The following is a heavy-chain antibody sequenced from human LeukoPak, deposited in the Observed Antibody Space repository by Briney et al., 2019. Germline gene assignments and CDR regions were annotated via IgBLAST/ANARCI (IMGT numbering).Heavy chain of an antibody. CDR3: AKGYGSGTYYDGYYYYMDV. CDR2: ISGSGGST. Sequence: GGSLRLSCAASGFTFSSYGMSWVRQAPGKGLEWVSAISGSGGSTYYADSVKGRFTISRDNSKNTLYLQMNSLRAEDTAVYYCAKGYGSGTYYDGYYYYMDVWGKGTTVTISS. D-gene: IGHD3-10*01. V-gene: IGHV3-23*01. J-gene: IGHJ6*03. CDR1: GFTFSSYG.